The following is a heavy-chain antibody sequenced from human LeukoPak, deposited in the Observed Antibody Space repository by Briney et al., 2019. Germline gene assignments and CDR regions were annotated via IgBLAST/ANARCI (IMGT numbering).Heavy chain of an antibody. J-gene: IGHJ4*02. V-gene: IGHV3-21*04. Sequence: PGGSLRLSCAASGFTFSSYSMNWVRQAPGKGLEWVSSISSISSYIYYVDSVKGRFTISRDNAKNSLYLQMNSLRAEDTAVYYCASQRRGIAAAGTRPYWGQGTLVTVSS. CDR2: ISSISSYI. CDR3: ASQRRGIAAAGTRPY. CDR1: GFTFSSYS. D-gene: IGHD6-13*01.